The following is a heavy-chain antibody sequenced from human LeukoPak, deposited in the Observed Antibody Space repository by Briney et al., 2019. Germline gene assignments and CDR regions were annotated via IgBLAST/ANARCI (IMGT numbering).Heavy chain of an antibody. Sequence: GGSLRLSCAASGFTFDDYAMHWVRQAPGKGLEWVSLISWDGGSTYYADSVKGRFTISRDNSKNSLYLQMNSLRAEDTALYYCATGADSGYDPLHPWGQGTLVTVSS. J-gene: IGHJ5*02. CDR2: ISWDGGST. CDR1: GFTFDDYA. D-gene: IGHD5-12*01. CDR3: ATGADSGYDPLHP. V-gene: IGHV3-43D*03.